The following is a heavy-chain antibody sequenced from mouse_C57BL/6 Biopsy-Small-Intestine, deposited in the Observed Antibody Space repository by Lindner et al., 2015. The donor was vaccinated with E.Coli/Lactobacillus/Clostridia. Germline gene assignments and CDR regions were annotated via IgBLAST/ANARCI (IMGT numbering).Heavy chain of an antibody. CDR2: INPNNGGT. CDR1: GYTFTDYN. V-gene: IGHV1-18*01. CDR3: ASGGSSPYYFDY. Sequence: EVQLQESGPELVKPGASVKIPCKASGYTFTDYNMDWVKQSHGKSLEWIGDINPNNGGTIYNQKFKGKATLTVDKSSSTAYMELRSPTSEDTAVYYCASGGSSPYYFDYWGQGTTLTVSS. J-gene: IGHJ2*01. D-gene: IGHD1-1*01.